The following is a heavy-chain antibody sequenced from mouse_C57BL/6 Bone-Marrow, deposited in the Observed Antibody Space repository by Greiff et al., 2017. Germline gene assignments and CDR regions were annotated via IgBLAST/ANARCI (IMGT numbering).Heavy chain of an antibody. CDR3: ARGDYYGSSCAMDY. CDR1: GFTFSDYY. Sequence: EVQLVESEGGLAQPGSSMKLSCTASGFTFSDYYMAWVRQVPEKGLEWVANINYDGSSTYYLDSLKSRFIISRDNAKNILYLQMSSLKSEDTATYYCARGDYYGSSCAMDYWGQGTSVTVSS. V-gene: IGHV5-16*01. CDR2: INYDGSST. J-gene: IGHJ4*01. D-gene: IGHD1-1*01.